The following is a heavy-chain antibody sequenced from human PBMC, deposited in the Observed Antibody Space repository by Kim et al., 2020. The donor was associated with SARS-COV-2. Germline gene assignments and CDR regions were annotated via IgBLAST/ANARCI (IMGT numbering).Heavy chain of an antibody. J-gene: IGHJ3*02. D-gene: IGHD3-10*01. Sequence: ASVKVSCKASGYTFTSYGISWVRQAPGQGLEWMGWISAYNGNTNYAQKLQGRVTMTTDTSTSTAYMELRSLRSDDTAVYYCARDRSMPWFGELYAFDIWGQGTMVTVSS. CDR1: GYTFTSYG. V-gene: IGHV1-18*01. CDR2: ISAYNGNT. CDR3: ARDRSMPWFGELYAFDI.